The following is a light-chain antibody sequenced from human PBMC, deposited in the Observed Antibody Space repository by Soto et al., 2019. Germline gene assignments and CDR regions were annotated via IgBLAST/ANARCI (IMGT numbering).Light chain of an antibody. J-gene: IGLJ2*01. CDR1: SSDVGAYNY. CDR2: DVN. V-gene: IGLV2-14*01. CDR3: TSWTTSTTMK. Sequence: QSVLTQPASVSGSPGQSITISCTGTSSDVGAYNYVSWYQQHPGKAPKLMIYDVNIRPSGVSNRLSGSKSGNTASLTISGLQAEDEADYYCTSWTTSTTMKFGGGTKLTVL.